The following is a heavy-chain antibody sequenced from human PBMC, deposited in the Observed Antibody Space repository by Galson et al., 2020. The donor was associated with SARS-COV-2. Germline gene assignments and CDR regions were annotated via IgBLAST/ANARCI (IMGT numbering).Heavy chain of an antibody. CDR3: ARDRFPGGPLVAAAPLSQMDV. V-gene: IGHV1-18*01. CDR2: ISAYNGNT. J-gene: IGHJ6*04. D-gene: IGHD2-2*01. Sequence: ASVKVSCKASGYTFTSYGISWVRQAPGQGLEWMGWISAYNGNTNYAQKLQGRVTMTTDTSTSTAYMELRSLRSDDTAVYYCARDRFPGGPLVAAAPLSQMDVWGKGTTVTVSS. CDR1: GYTFTSYG.